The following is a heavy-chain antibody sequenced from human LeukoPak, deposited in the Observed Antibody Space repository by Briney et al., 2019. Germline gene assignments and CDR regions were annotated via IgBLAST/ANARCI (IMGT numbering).Heavy chain of an antibody. J-gene: IGHJ5*02. D-gene: IGHD1-14*01. CDR1: GGSISSGGYS. CDR2: IYHSGST. V-gene: IGHV4-30-2*01. CDR3: ARGGITGFDP. Sequence: PSETLSLTCAVSGGSISSGGYSWSWIRQPPGKGLEWIGYIYHSGSTYYNPSLKSRVTISVDRSKNQFSLKLSSATAADTAVYYCARGGITGFDPWGQGTLVTVSS.